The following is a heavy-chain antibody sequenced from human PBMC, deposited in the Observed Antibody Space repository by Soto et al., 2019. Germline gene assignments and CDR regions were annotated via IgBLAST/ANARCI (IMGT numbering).Heavy chain of an antibody. V-gene: IGHV3-9*01. CDR3: AKELQAFGAAAGTPDY. D-gene: IGHD6-13*01. CDR1: GFTFDDYA. Sequence: PGGSLRLSCAASGFTFDDYAMHWVRQAPGKGLEWVSGISWNSGSIGYADSVKGRFTISRDNAKNSLYLQMNSLRAEDTALYYCAKELQAFGAAAGTPDYWGQGTLVTVSS. J-gene: IGHJ4*02. CDR2: ISWNSGSI.